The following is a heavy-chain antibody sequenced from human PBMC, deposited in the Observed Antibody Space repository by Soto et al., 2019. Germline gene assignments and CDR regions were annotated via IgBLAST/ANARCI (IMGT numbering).Heavy chain of an antibody. J-gene: IGHJ4*02. CDR1: GFTVSSNY. V-gene: IGHV3-53*01. Sequence: GGSLRLSCAASGFTVSSNYMSWVRQAPGKGLEWVSVIYSGGSTYYADSVKGRFTISRDNSKNTLYLQMNSLRAEDTAVYYCASSRYDSSGYYLDYWGQGTLVTVSS. D-gene: IGHD3-22*01. CDR2: IYSGGST. CDR3: ASSRYDSSGYYLDY.